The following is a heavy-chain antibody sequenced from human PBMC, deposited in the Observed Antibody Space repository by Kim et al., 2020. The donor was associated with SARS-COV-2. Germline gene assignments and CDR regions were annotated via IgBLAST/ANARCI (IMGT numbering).Heavy chain of an antibody. CDR2: IGASTAGT. Sequence: GGSLILFCAASGFTLSTYDMSWVRQAPGKGLEWVSTIGASTAGTFYAESVRGRFTISRDNSKNTLYLQMNTLRAEDTALYYCVKRDSHYYFDYWGQGTLV. J-gene: IGHJ4*02. CDR1: GFTLSTYD. CDR3: VKRDSHYYFDY. V-gene: IGHV3-23*01. D-gene: IGHD4-4*01.